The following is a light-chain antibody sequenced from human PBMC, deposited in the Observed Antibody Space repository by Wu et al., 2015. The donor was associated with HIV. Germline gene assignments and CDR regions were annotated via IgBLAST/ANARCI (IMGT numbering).Light chain of an antibody. J-gene: IGKJ1*01. V-gene: IGKV3-20*01. Sequence: EIVLTQSPGTLSLSPGERATLSCRASQSVTSSYLAWYRQKPGQAPRLLIYGASSRATGIPDRFSGSGSGTDFTLTISRLEPEDFAVYYCHQYGYSPPTFGQGTKVEIK. CDR1: QSVTSSY. CDR3: HQYGYSPPT. CDR2: GAS.